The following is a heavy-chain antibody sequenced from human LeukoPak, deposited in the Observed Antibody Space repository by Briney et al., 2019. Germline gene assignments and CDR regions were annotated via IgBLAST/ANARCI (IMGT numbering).Heavy chain of an antibody. CDR1: GYSINSDYY. CDR2: IYHSGTT. D-gene: IGHD2-21*01. Sequence: NPSETLSLTCTVSGYSINSDYYWGWIRQSPGKGLEWIGNIYHSGTTYYNPSLKSRVTISVDTSKNQFSLKLSSATAADTAVYYCARGVVIAPQTFDYWGQGTLVTVSS. V-gene: IGHV4-38-2*02. J-gene: IGHJ4*02. CDR3: ARGVVIAPQTFDY.